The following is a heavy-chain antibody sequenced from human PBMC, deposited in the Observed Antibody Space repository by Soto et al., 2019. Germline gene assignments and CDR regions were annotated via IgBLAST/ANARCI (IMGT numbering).Heavy chain of an antibody. CDR3: ARDCSGDGCYVGSLDH. J-gene: IGHJ4*02. V-gene: IGHV1-3*01. Sequence: QVQIVQSGAEVKRPGASVKVSCKASGYTFTNYGIHWVRQAPGQRLEWMGWINAGNGNTKYSQDSKDRVTITRDTSANTADLELSSLRFEDTALYYCARDCSGDGCYVGSLDHWGQGTLVTVSS. D-gene: IGHD2-15*01. CDR2: INAGNGNT. CDR1: GYTFTNYG.